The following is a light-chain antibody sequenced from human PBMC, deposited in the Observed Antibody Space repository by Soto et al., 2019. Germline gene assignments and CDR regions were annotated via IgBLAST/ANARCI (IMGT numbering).Light chain of an antibody. CDR1: SSDVGGYDY. CDR2: DVS. V-gene: IGLV2-14*01. CDR3: SSYSSSSTPYV. Sequence: QSALTQPASVSGSPGQSITISCAGTSSDVGGYDYVSWYQQHPGKAPKLMIYDVSNRPSGVSNRFSGSKFGNTASLAISGLQAEDEADYYCSSYSSSSTPYVFGTGTKVTVL. J-gene: IGLJ1*01.